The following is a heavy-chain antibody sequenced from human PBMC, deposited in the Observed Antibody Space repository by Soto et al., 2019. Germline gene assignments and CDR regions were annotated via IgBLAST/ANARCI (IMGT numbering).Heavy chain of an antibody. CDR2: ISAYNGNT. CDR1: GYTFTSYG. Sequence: ASVKVSCKASGYTFTSYGISWVRQALGQGLEWMGWISAYNGNTNYAQKLQGRVTMTTDTSTSTAYMELRSLRSDDTAVYYCARVAGDFWSVPGPDPWGQGTLVTVSS. D-gene: IGHD3-3*01. J-gene: IGHJ5*02. CDR3: ARVAGDFWSVPGPDP. V-gene: IGHV1-18*01.